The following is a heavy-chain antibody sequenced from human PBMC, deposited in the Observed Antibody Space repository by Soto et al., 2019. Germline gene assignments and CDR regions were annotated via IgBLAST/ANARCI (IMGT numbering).Heavy chain of an antibody. CDR2: IYHSGST. J-gene: IGHJ4*02. Sequence: SETLSLTCAVSGGSISSGGYSWSWIRQPPGKGLEWIGYIYHSGSTYYNPSLKSRVTISVDRSKNQFSLKLSSVTAADTAVYYCARGTTIFYDYWGRGTLVTVSS. CDR1: GGSISSGGYS. V-gene: IGHV4-30-2*01. D-gene: IGHD1-1*01. CDR3: ARGTTIFYDY.